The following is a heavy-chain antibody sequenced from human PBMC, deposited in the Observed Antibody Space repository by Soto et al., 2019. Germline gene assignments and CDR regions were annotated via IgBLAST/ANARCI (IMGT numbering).Heavy chain of an antibody. V-gene: IGHV1-18*01. CDR3: ARDGDCTGGDCYAS. CDR2: ISGYNGDT. D-gene: IGHD2-8*02. CDR1: GYTFTNFG. Sequence: QVQLVQSGAEVKKPGASVKVSCKATGYTFTNFGISWVRQAPGQGLEWMGWISGYNGDTIYAQNLQGRVIMTTDTLTTTASMELRSLRSDDTAVYYCARDGDCTGGDCYASWGQGTRVTVSS. J-gene: IGHJ5*01.